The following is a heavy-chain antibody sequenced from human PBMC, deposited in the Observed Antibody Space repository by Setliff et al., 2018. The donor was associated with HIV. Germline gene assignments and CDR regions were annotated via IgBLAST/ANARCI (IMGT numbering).Heavy chain of an antibody. CDR2: INYSGST. V-gene: IGHV4-59*01. CDR1: GDSISTYY. Sequence: SETLSLTCTLSGDSISTYYWNWIRQPPGKGLEWIGYINYSGSTNYNPSLKSRVTISLDTSKNQFSLNLRSVTAADTAVYYCARSPVRYCSSTTCSMFFDYWGQGTLVTVSS. J-gene: IGHJ4*02. D-gene: IGHD2-2*01. CDR3: ARSPVRYCSSTTCSMFFDY.